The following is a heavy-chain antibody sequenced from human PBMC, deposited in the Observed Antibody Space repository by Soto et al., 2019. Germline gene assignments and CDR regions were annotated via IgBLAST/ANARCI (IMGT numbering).Heavy chain of an antibody. CDR3: ARDLGIGYGPFDA. V-gene: IGHV4-59*01. Sequence: QVQLQESGPGLVKPSETLSLTCTVSGDSITSYYWSWIRQPPGKALEWIGYIYYRGRTDNNPYLRSRVTISLDPAKKQFSLKLNSVTAADTAVYYCARDLGIGYGPFDAWGKGTMVTVSA. CDR1: GDSITSYY. J-gene: IGHJ3*01. CDR2: IYYRGRT. D-gene: IGHD5-18*01.